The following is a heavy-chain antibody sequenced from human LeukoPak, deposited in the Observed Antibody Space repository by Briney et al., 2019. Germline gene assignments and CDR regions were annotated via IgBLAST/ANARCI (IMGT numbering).Heavy chain of an antibody. CDR2: IIPILGIA. Sequence: SVKVSCKASGGTFSSYTISWVRQAPGQGLEWMGRIIPILGIANYAQKFQGRVTITADKSTSTAYMELSSLRSEDAAVYYCASEYPVVAAIWEPIWGQGTMVTVSS. CDR1: GGTFSSYT. CDR3: ASEYPVVAAIWEPI. D-gene: IGHD2-15*01. V-gene: IGHV1-69*02. J-gene: IGHJ3*02.